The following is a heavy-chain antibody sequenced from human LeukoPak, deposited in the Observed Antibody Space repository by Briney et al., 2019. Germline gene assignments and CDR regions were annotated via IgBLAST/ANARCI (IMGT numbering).Heavy chain of an antibody. Sequence: GGSLRLSCAASGFTFSTYWMSWVRQAPGKGLEWVANIKQDGSEKYYVDSVKGRFTISRDNAKNSLYLQMYTLRPEDTAVYYCARERQNKDFWSGGDYWGQGTLVTVSS. J-gene: IGHJ4*02. V-gene: IGHV3-7*01. D-gene: IGHD3-3*01. CDR3: ARERQNKDFWSGGDY. CDR2: IKQDGSEK. CDR1: GFTFSTYW.